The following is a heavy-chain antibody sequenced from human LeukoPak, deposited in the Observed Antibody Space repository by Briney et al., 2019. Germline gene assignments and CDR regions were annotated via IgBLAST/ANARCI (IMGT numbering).Heavy chain of an antibody. Sequence: SETLSLTCTVSGGSISSYYWSWIRQPPGKGLEWIGYIYYSGSTNYNPSLKSRVTISVDTSKNQFSLKLSSVTAADTAVYYCARDVKVVRGVGYYYGMDVWGQGTTVTVSS. D-gene: IGHD3-10*01. CDR1: GGSISSYY. V-gene: IGHV4-59*01. CDR3: ARDVKVVRGVGYYYGMDV. J-gene: IGHJ6*02. CDR2: IYYSGST.